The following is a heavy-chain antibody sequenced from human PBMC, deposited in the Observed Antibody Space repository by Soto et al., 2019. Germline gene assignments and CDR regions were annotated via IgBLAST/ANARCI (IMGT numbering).Heavy chain of an antibody. CDR2: IYYSGST. Sequence: SETLSLTCTVSGGSISSYYWSWIRQPPGKGLEWIGYIYYSGSTNYNPSLKSRVTISVDTSKNQFSLKLSSVTAADTAVYYCARIVVVPAARRNDAFAIWGQGTMVTVS. J-gene: IGHJ3*02. D-gene: IGHD2-2*01. CDR1: GGSISSYY. CDR3: ARIVVVPAARRNDAFAI. V-gene: IGHV4-59*01.